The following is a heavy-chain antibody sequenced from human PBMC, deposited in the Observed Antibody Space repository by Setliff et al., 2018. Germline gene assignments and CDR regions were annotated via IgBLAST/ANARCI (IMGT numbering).Heavy chain of an antibody. V-gene: IGHV4-39*01. CDR3: GRGFSRIEGWGNWFDP. D-gene: IGHD2-15*01. CDR1: GGSVSNIGFF. J-gene: IGHJ5*02. CDR2: IYDSGSS. Sequence: PSETLSLTCTVSGGSVSNIGFFWGWLRPAPGKGLEWIGNIYDSGSSNYNASLKSRLIITPDTSKNQISLKLTSVTAADTAVYSCGRGFSRIEGWGNWFDPWGQGILVTVSS.